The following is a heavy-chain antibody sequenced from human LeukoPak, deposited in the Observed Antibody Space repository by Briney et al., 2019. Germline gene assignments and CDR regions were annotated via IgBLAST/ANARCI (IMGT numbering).Heavy chain of an antibody. V-gene: IGHV1-46*01. CDR2: INPSGGST. CDR3: ARDHYYGSGSYPGANENYFDY. CDR1: GYTFTTYH. Sequence: ASVKVSCKASGYTFTTYHMHWVRQAPGQGLEWVGIINPSGGSTNYAQKFQGRVTMTRDMSTSTVYMELSSLRSEDTAVYYCARDHYYGSGSYPGANENYFDYWGQGTLVTVSS. D-gene: IGHD3-10*01. J-gene: IGHJ4*02.